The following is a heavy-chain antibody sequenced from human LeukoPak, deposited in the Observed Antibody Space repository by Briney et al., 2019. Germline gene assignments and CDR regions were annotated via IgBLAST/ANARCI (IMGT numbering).Heavy chain of an antibody. CDR3: SKHEGWRFGS. V-gene: IGHV3-7*01. Sequence: PGGSLRLSCASSGFTFTYHWMSWVRQAPGKGLEWVANINEHGTSQFYGAAVQGRFTISRDNARHSVSLQMTSLRGEDTAIYFCSKHEGWRFGSWGQGTLVTVSS. CDR2: INEHGTSQ. D-gene: IGHD6-19*01. CDR1: GFTFTYHW. J-gene: IGHJ4*02.